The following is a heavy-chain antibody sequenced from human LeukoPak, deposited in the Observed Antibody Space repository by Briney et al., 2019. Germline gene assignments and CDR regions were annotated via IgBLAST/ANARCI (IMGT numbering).Heavy chain of an antibody. CDR1: GGTFSSYG. Sequence: RASVKVSCKASGGTFSSYGISWVRQAPGQGLEWMGGIIPIFGTANNAQKFQGRVTIIADESTSTAYMELSSLRSEDTAVYYCARAIVVVPAAMEDYYYMDVWGKGTTVTVSS. V-gene: IGHV1-69*13. J-gene: IGHJ6*03. CDR2: IIPIFGTA. CDR3: ARAIVVVPAAMEDYYYMDV. D-gene: IGHD2-2*01.